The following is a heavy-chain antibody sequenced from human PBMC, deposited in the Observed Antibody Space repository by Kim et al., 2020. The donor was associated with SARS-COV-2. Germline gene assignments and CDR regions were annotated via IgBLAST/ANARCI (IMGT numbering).Heavy chain of an antibody. D-gene: IGHD3-10*01. J-gene: IGHJ6*01. Sequence: SETLSLTCAVYGGSFSGYYWSWIRQPPGKGLEWIGEINHSGSTNYNPSLKSRVTISVDTSKNQFSLKLSSVTAADTAVYYCARVKASGSGSRYYYYYGM. V-gene: IGHV4-34*01. CDR3: ARVKASGSGSRYYYYYGM. CDR2: INHSGST. CDR1: GGSFSGYY.